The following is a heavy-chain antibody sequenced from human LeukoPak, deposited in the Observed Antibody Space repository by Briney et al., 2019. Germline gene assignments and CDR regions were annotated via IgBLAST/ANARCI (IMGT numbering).Heavy chain of an antibody. CDR2: ITANGDST. V-gene: IGHV3-43*02. CDR1: GFLFPYHS. CDR3: AKDIEAGTAGFSFDY. Sequence: PGWSFTLSPAHSGFLFPYHSLQQVRQTAQKEVDLAPLITANGDSTYYADSVKGRFTISRDNSKNSLSLQMNSLRTEDTALYYCAKDIEAGTAGFSFDYWGQGTLVAVSS. D-gene: IGHD2-21*02. J-gene: IGHJ4*02.